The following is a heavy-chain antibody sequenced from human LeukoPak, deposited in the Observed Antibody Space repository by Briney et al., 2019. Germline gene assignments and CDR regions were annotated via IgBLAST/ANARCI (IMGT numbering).Heavy chain of an antibody. CDR3: ARDLTGYSL. D-gene: IGHD3-9*01. CDR1: GYTFTSYG. Sequence: ASVQVSCKASGYTFTSYGISWVRQAPGQGLEWMGIINPSGGSTNYAQKFQGRVTMTRDTSTSTVYMELSSLRSEDTAVYYCARDLTGYSLWGQGTLVTVSS. J-gene: IGHJ4*02. CDR2: INPSGGST. V-gene: IGHV1-46*01.